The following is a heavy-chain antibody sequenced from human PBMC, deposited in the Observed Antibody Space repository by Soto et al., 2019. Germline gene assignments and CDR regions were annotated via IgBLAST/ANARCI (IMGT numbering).Heavy chain of an antibody. CDR2: IFYSGGT. CDR3: ARRGGGDYLFAS. CDR1: GDSISTSNYY. V-gene: IGHV4-39*01. J-gene: IGHJ4*02. Sequence: QLLLQESGPGLVKPSETLSLTCTVSGDSISTSNYYWGWIRQPPGEGVEWIGHIFYSGGTYYTPSLKIRVTLSGDTSKHQFSLKLSSITAADTAVYFCARRGGGDYLFASWGQGMLVTVSS. D-gene: IGHD4-17*01.